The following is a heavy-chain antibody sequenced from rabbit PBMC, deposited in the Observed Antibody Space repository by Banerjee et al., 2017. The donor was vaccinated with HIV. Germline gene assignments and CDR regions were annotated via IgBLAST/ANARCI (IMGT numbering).Heavy chain of an antibody. CDR2: IYAGSSGST. CDR1: GFDFGDNA. CDR3: ARAGARSSYYRGGFNL. J-gene: IGHJ4*01. Sequence: QEQLEESGGDLVKPGASLTLTCKASGFDFGDNAMSWVRQAPGKGLEWIACIYAGSSGSTYYASWAKGRFTISKTSSTTVTLQMTSLTAADTATYFCARAGARSSYYRGGFNLWGPGTLVTVS. D-gene: IGHD8-1*01. V-gene: IGHV1S45*01.